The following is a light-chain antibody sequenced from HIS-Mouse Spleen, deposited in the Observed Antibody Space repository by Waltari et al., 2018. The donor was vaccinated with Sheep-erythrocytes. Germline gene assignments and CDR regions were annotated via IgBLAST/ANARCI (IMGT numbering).Light chain of an antibody. CDR3: QQYGSSLRT. Sequence: DIVLTQSPGTLSLSSGERATLSCRASQSVSSSYLAWYQQKPGQAPRLLIYGASSRATDIPDRFSGSGSGTDFTLTISRLEPEDFAVYYCQQYGSSLRTFGQGTKVEIK. J-gene: IGKJ1*01. CDR2: GAS. V-gene: IGKV3-20*01. CDR1: QSVSSSY.